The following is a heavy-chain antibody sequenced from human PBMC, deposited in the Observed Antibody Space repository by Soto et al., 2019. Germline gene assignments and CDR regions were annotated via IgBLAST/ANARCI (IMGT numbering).Heavy chain of an antibody. CDR2: INQDGSER. Sequence: PGGSLRLSCAPSGFTFSTCWMMWVRQAPGKGLEWVANINQDGSERYYVDSVKGRFTISRDNAKNSLYLQMNSLRAEDTAVYYCVKDNRGSYWGQGTLVTVS. CDR1: GFTFSTCW. J-gene: IGHJ4*02. D-gene: IGHD3-10*01. CDR3: VKDNRGSY. V-gene: IGHV3-7*01.